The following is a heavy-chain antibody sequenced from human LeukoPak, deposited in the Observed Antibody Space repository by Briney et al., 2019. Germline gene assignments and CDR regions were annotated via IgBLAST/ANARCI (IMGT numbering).Heavy chain of an antibody. CDR2: VYISGDT. V-gene: IGHV4-4*07. J-gene: IGHJ4*02. Sequence: PSETLSLTCTVSGASVTTSYWSWIRQSAGKGLEWIGCVYISGDTKYNPSLMGRVFMSLDVSKGQFSLSLRSVTAADTAVYFCARLIAEVGRGTNYFDTWGQGTPVTVSS. D-gene: IGHD2-21*01. CDR1: GASVTTSY. CDR3: ARLIAEVGRGTNYFDT.